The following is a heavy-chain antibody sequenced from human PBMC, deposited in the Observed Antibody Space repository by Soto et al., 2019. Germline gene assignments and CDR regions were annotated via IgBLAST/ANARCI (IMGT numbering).Heavy chain of an antibody. Sequence: QVQLVQSGAEVKKPGASVKVSCKASGYTFTSYDINWVRQATGQGLEWMGWMNPNSDNTAYAQKCQGRVTMTRNTSITTAYMELSSLRSEDTAVYYCARAGGYDYYYYYYMDVWGKGTTVTVSS. CDR2: MNPNSDNT. J-gene: IGHJ6*03. D-gene: IGHD6-25*01. V-gene: IGHV1-8*01. CDR1: GYTFTSYD. CDR3: ARAGGYDYYYYYYMDV.